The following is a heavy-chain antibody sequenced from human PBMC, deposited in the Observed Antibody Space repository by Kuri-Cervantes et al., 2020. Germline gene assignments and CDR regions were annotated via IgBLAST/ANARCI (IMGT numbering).Heavy chain of an antibody. Sequence: GGSLRLSCAASGFTFSSYGMHWVRQAPGKGLEWVAFIRYDGSNKYYADSVKGRFTVSRDNSKNTLYLQMSSLRAEDTAVYYCAKDQFPAAGHYYMDVWGKGTTVTVSS. CDR1: GFTFSSYG. CDR2: IRYDGSNK. CDR3: AKDQFPAAGHYYMDV. V-gene: IGHV3-30*02. J-gene: IGHJ6*03. D-gene: IGHD6-13*01.